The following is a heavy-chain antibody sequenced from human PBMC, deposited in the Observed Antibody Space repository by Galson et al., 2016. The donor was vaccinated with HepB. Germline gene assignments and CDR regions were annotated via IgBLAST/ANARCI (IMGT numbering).Heavy chain of an antibody. D-gene: IGHD6-13*01. CDR3: AHTPASAGINF. CDR1: GFSLRTSGVG. CDR2: IYWDDDK. Sequence: PALVKPTQTLTLTCTFSGFSLRTSGVGVGWIRQPPGKALEWLALIYWDDDKRYSPSLKSRLTITKDTSKNQVVLTLTNMDPVDTATYYCAHTPASAGINFRGQGTLVIASS. V-gene: IGHV2-5*02. J-gene: IGHJ4*02.